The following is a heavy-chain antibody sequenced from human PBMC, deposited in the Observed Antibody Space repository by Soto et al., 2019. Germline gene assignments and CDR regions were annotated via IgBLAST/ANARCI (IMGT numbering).Heavy chain of an antibody. V-gene: IGHV3-48*01. Sequence: GGSLRLSCAASGFTFSSYSMNWVRQAPGKGLEWVSYISSSSSTIYYADSVKGRFTISRDNAKNSLYLQMNSLRAEDTAVYYCASAYYYDSSGYLNWFDHWGQGTLVTVSS. CDR1: GFTFSSYS. CDR2: ISSSSSTI. J-gene: IGHJ5*02. CDR3: ASAYYYDSSGYLNWFDH. D-gene: IGHD3-22*01.